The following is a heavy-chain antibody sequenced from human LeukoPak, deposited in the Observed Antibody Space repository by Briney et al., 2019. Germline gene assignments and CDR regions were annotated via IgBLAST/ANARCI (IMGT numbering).Heavy chain of an antibody. D-gene: IGHD1-26*01. J-gene: IGHJ4*02. CDR1: GFTFSSYA. CDR3: AKSGSYSYYFDY. V-gene: IGHV3-23*01. Sequence: GGSLRLSCAASGFTFSSYAMSWVRQAPGKGLEWVSAISGSGGSTYYADSVKGRFTISRDNSKNTLYLQMNSLRTEDTAVYYCAKSGSYSYYFDYWGQGTLVTVSS. CDR2: ISGSGGST.